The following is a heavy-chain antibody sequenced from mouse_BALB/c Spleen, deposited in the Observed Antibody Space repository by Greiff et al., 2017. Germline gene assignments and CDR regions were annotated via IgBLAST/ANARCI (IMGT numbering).Heavy chain of an antibody. CDR1: GYTFTSYV. CDR3: ARGYYGSNDWAFDV. J-gene: IGHJ1*01. CDR2: INPYNDGT. V-gene: IGHV1-14*01. D-gene: IGHD1-1*01. Sequence: EVQRVESGPELVKPGASVKMSCKASGYTFTSYVMHWVKQKPGQGLEWIGYINPYNDGTKYNEKFKGKATLTSDKSSSTAYMELSSLTSEDSAVYFCARGYYGSNDWAFDVWGAGTTVTVSS.